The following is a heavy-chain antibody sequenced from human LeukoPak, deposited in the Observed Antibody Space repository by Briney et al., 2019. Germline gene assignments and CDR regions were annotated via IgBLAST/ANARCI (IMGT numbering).Heavy chain of an antibody. V-gene: IGHV3-30*18. Sequence: GGSLRLSCAASGFTFSSFGMHWVRQAPGKGLEWVAVISNDGSNKYYADSVKGRFTISRDNSKNTLYLQMNSLRAEDTAVYYCAKDIALGYSGYDSASDAFDIWGQGTMVTVSS. CDR1: GFTFSSFG. CDR2: ISNDGSNK. CDR3: AKDIALGYSGYDSASDAFDI. D-gene: IGHD5-12*01. J-gene: IGHJ3*02.